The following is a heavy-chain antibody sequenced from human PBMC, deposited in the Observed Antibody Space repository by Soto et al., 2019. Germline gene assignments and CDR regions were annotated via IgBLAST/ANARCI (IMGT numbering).Heavy chain of an antibody. V-gene: IGHV4-30-4*01. CDR3: ARDQGYYGSGSDYYYYYGMDV. Sequence: QVQLQESGPGLVKPSQTLSLTCTVSGGSISSGDYYWSWIRQPPGKGLEWIGYIYYSGSTYYNPSLKSRVTISVDTSKNQFSLKLSSVTAADTAVYYCARDQGYYGSGSDYYYYYGMDVWGQGTTVTVSS. J-gene: IGHJ6*02. CDR2: IYYSGST. CDR1: GGSISSGDYY. D-gene: IGHD3-10*01.